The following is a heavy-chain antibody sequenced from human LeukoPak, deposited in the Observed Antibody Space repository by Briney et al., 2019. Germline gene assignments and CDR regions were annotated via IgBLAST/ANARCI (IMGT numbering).Heavy chain of an antibody. CDR3: ATDSYVSGSYYRLFY. J-gene: IGHJ4*02. Sequence: PGGSLRLSCGASGFTFGTYWMHWVRQAPGKGLVWVSGINSDGGTTTYEDSAKGRFTISRDNAKNTLYLQMNSLRAEDTAIYYCATDSYVSGSYYRLFYWGQGTLVTVSS. CDR1: GFTFGTYW. V-gene: IGHV3-74*01. D-gene: IGHD3-10*01. CDR2: INSDGGTT.